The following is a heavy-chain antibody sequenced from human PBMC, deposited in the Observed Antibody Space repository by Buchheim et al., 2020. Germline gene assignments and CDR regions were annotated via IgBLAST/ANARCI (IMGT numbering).Heavy chain of an antibody. CDR1: GYSFNSHW. J-gene: IGHJ6*02. Sequence: EVQLVQSGAEVKKPGESLKISCKGSGYSFNSHWIGWVRQMPGKGLEWMGIIYPGDSDTRYSPSFQGQVTMSADTSSSTAHLQWRSLKASDSAMYYCARGGYSYAYYHYGRDVWGQGT. CDR2: IYPGDSDT. D-gene: IGHD5-18*01. CDR3: ARGGYSYAYYHYGRDV. V-gene: IGHV5-51*01.